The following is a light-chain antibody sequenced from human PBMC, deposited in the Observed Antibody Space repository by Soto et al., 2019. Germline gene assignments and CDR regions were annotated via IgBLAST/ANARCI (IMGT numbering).Light chain of an antibody. CDR1: QSVSSN. J-gene: IGKJ1*01. CDR3: QQYNNWPQT. V-gene: IGKV3-15*01. CDR2: GAS. Sequence: EIVMTQSPATLSVSPGERATLSCRASQSVSSNLAWYQQKPCQAPRLLIYGASTRATGIHARFSGSGSGTEFTLTIGSLQSEDFAVYYCQQYNNWPQTFGQGTKVELK.